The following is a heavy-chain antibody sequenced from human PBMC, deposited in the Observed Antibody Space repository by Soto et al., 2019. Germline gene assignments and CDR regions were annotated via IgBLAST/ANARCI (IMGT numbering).Heavy chain of an antibody. J-gene: IGHJ4*02. Sequence: QVQLQESGPGLVKPSETLSLTCAVSGGSISSYYWSWIRQPPGKGLEWIGYFYYSGSTNYNPSLKGRVTISVDTSNNQLALKLSSVTAADTAVHYCARGALTTYFAYWGQGTLVTVSS. CDR2: FYYSGST. CDR1: GGSISSYY. V-gene: IGHV4-59*01. CDR3: ARGALTTYFAY.